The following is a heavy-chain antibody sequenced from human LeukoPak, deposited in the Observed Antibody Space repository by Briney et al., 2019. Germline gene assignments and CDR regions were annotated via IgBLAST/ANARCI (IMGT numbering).Heavy chain of an antibody. CDR3: ARLGRRYCSGGSCYLFDY. D-gene: IGHD2-15*01. J-gene: IGHJ4*02. V-gene: IGHV5-51*01. CDR1: GYSFTNYW. Sequence: GESLKISCQGSGYSFTNYWIGWVRQMPGKGLEWMGIIYPGDSGTRYSPPFQGQVTISADKSITTAYLQWSSLKASDTAMYYCARLGRRYCSGGSCYLFDYWGQGTLVTVSS. CDR2: IYPGDSGT.